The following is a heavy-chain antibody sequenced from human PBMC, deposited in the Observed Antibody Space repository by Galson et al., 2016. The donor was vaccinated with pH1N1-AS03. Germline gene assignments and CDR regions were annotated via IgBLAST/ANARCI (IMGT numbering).Heavy chain of an antibody. D-gene: IGHD6-19*01. V-gene: IGHV5-51*01. J-gene: IGHJ5*01. CDR2: MYPANFDT. Sequence: IMYPANFDTRYSPSFQGHVTISADTSINTAYLQWSSLRASDTAMYYCARRISVTGREFDSWGQGTLVTVSS. CDR3: ARRISVTGREFDS.